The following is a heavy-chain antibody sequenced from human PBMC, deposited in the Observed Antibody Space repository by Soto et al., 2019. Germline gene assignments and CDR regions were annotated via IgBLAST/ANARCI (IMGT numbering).Heavy chain of an antibody. V-gene: IGHV4-59*08. D-gene: IGHD3-10*01. CDR1: GGSISSYY. CDR3: ARQGFGPLHCLVDV. Sequence: QVPLQESGPGLVKPSETLSLSCTVSGGSISSYYWSWFRQSPGKRMEWIGYVHHSWGSSYNPSLQSRVDISLVSSKRQFALMVTSVTATDTAVYYCARQGFGPLHCLVDVWGQGTTVTVSS. CDR2: VHHSWGS. J-gene: IGHJ6*02.